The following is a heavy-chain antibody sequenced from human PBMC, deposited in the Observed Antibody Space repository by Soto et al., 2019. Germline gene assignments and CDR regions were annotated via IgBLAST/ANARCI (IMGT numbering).Heavy chain of an antibody. D-gene: IGHD5-18*01. CDR3: ARGGRGYRYGTGSYYYYYGMDV. CDR1: GYTFTSYY. V-gene: IGHV1-46*01. CDR2: INPSGGST. J-gene: IGHJ6*02. Sequence: ASVKVSCKASGYTFTSYYMHWVRQAPGQGLEWMGIINPSGGSTSYAQKFQGRVTMTRDTSTSTVYMELSSLRSEDTAVYYCARGGRGYRYGTGSYYYYYGMDVWGQGTTVTVSS.